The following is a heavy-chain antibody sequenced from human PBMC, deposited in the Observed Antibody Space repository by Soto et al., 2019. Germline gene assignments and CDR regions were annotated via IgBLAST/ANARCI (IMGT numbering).Heavy chain of an antibody. CDR2: ISHDGNDK. Sequence: GGSLRLSCGASGITFSAFGLHWVRQAPGKGLEWVAVISHDGNDKYYTDSVKGRFTISRDNSKNTLYLQMNSLRGEDTAIYFCATDLGTTVTTYNFFDPWGQGALVTVSS. D-gene: IGHD4-17*01. V-gene: IGHV3-30*03. J-gene: IGHJ5*02. CDR3: ATDLGTTVTTYNFFDP. CDR1: GITFSAFG.